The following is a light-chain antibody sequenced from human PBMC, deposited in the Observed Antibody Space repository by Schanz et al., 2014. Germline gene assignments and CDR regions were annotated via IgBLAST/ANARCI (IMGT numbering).Light chain of an antibody. CDR3: TSYAGSNNFGV. CDR1: SSDVGGYKN. V-gene: IGLV2-8*01. J-gene: IGLJ1*01. CDR2: DVT. Sequence: QSALTQPPSASGSPGQSVTISCTGTSSDVGGYKNVSWYQQHPGKAPKLMIYDVTKRPSGVPDRFSGSKSGNTASLTVSGLQAEDEADYYCTSYAGSNNFGVFGTGTKVTVL.